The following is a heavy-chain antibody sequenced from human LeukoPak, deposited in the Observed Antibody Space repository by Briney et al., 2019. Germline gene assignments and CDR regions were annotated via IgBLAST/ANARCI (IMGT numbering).Heavy chain of an antibody. CDR2: IKQDGSEK. CDR3: ARVYDSSGYYYYYYYYYGMDV. V-gene: IGHV3-7*01. J-gene: IGHJ6*02. D-gene: IGHD3-22*01. Sequence: PGGSLRLSCAASGFTFSSYWMSWVRQAPGKGLEWVANIKQDGSEKYYVDSVKGRFTISRDNAKNSLYLQMNSLRAEDTAVYYCARVYDSSGYYYYYYYYYGMDVWGQGTTVTVSS. CDR1: GFTFSSYW.